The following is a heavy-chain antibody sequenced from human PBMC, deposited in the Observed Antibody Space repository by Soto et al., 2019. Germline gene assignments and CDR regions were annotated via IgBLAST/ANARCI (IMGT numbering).Heavy chain of an antibody. J-gene: IGHJ2*01. CDR3: ARDLGYCSGGSCYSNWYFDL. Sequence: QVQLQESGPGLVKPSGTLSLTCAVSGGSISSSNWWSWVRQPPGKGLEWIGEIYHSGSTNYNPSLKSRVTISVDKSKNQLSLKLSSVTAADTAVYYCARDLGYCSGGSCYSNWYFDLWGRGTLVTVSS. V-gene: IGHV4-4*02. D-gene: IGHD2-15*01. CDR2: IYHSGST. CDR1: GGSISSSNW.